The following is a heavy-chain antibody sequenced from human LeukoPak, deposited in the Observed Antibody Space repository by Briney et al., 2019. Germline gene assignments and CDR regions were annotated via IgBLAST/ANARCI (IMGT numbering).Heavy chain of an antibody. D-gene: IGHD6-19*01. J-gene: IGHJ4*02. CDR2: IKEDGSEK. CDR1: GFTFSRYW. CDR3: ASQFWWAAVAGTALDS. Sequence: GGSLRLSCAASGFTFSRYWMRWVRQAPGKGLEWVANIKEDGSEKYYVDSVKGRFTISRDNAKNSLYLQMNSLRAEDTAVYYCASQFWWAAVAGTALDSRGQGTRVTVSS. V-gene: IGHV3-7*05.